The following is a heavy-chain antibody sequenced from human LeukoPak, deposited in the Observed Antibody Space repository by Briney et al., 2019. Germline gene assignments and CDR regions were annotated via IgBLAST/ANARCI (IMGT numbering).Heavy chain of an antibody. CDR2: IYYSGST. Sequence: PPETLSLTCTVSGGSISSSSYYWGWIRQPPGKGLEWIGSIYYSGSTYYNPSLKSRVTISVDTSKNQFSLKLSSVTAADTAVYYCVGSGSYYTFDYWGQGTLVTVSS. J-gene: IGHJ4*02. D-gene: IGHD3-10*01. V-gene: IGHV4-39*07. CDR3: VGSGSYYTFDY. CDR1: GGSISSSSYY.